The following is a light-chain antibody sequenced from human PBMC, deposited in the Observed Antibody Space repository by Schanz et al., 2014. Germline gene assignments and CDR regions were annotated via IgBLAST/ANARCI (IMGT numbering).Light chain of an antibody. Sequence: QSVLTQPPSVSGAPGQRVTISCTGSSSNIGAGYDVHWYQQLPGAAPKLLIYGNYRRPSGVPDRFSGSRSGTSASLAITGLQAEDEADYYCSSYAGSNNFVVFGGGTKLTVL. CDR3: SSYAGSNNFVV. CDR1: SSNIGAGYD. CDR2: GNY. J-gene: IGLJ2*01. V-gene: IGLV1-40*01.